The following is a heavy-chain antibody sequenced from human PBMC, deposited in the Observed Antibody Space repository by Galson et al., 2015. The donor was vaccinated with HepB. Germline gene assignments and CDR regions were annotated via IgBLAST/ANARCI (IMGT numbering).Heavy chain of an antibody. D-gene: IGHD5-24*01. CDR1: GGTFSHYT. Sequence: SVKVSCKASGGTFSHYTINWVRQAPGQGLEWMGGIIPIFGPANYAQKFQGRVTVTADEYTNTAYMELSSLRSEDTAVYYCARGKRWLQQGYFDYWGQGTLVTVSS. V-gene: IGHV1-69*13. CDR3: ARGKRWLQQGYFDY. CDR2: IIPIFGPA. J-gene: IGHJ4*02.